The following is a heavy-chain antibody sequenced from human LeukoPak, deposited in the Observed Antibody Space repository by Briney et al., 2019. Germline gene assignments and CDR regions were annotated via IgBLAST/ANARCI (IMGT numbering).Heavy chain of an antibody. CDR2: IWYDGSNK. Sequence: PGGSLRLSCSASGFTFNDYGFHWVRQAPGKGLEWVAVIWYDGSNKYYADSVKGRFTISRDNAKNSLYLQMNSLRDEDTAVYYCARGRAVGGFDYWGQGTLVTVSS. V-gene: IGHV3-33*01. CDR1: GFTFNDYG. D-gene: IGHD2-15*01. CDR3: ARGRAVGGFDY. J-gene: IGHJ4*02.